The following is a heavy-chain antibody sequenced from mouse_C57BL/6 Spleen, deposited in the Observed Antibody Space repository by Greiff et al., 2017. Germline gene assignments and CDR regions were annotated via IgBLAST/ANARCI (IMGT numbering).Heavy chain of an antibody. CDR3: PANWDPYYFDY. V-gene: IGHV6-3*01. CDR2: IRLKSDNYAT. Sequence: EVKVEESGGGLVQPGGSMKLSCVASGFTFSNYWMNWVRQSPEKGLEWVAQIRLKSDNYATPYAESVKGRFTISRDDSKSSVYLQMNNLRAEDTGIYYCPANWDPYYFDYWGQGTTLTVSS. CDR1: GFTFSNYW. D-gene: IGHD4-1*01. J-gene: IGHJ2*01.